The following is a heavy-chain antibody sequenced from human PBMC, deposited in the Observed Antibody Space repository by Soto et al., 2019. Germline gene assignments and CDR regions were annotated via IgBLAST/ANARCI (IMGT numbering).Heavy chain of an antibody. J-gene: IGHJ6*02. CDR2: IYSGGST. V-gene: IGHV3-53*02. Sequence: EVQLVETGGGLIQPGGSLRLSCAASGFTVSSNYMSWVRQAPGKGLEWVSVIYSGGSTYYADSVKGRLTISRDNSKNTRYLQMNSLRAEDTAVYYCARDQAIGPYYYGMDVWGQGTTVTVSS. CDR1: GFTVSSNY. CDR3: ARDQAIGPYYYGMDV. D-gene: IGHD2-2*01.